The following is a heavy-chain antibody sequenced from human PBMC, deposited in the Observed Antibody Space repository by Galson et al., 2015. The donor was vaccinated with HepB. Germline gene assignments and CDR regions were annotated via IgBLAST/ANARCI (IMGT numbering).Heavy chain of an antibody. J-gene: IGHJ3*02. CDR2: ISAYNGNT. Sequence: SVKVSCKASGYTFTSYTISWVRQAPGQGLEWMGWISAYNGNTNYAQKLQGRVTMTTDTSTSTAYMELRSLRSDDTAVYYCARRWLRGAHDAFDIWGQGTMVTVSS. CDR1: GYTFTSYT. V-gene: IGHV1-18*01. CDR3: ARRWLRGAHDAFDI. D-gene: IGHD5-24*01.